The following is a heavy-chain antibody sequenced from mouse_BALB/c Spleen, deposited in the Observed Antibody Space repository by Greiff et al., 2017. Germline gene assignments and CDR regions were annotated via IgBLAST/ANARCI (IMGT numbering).Heavy chain of an antibody. J-gene: IGHJ3*01. CDR2: INSNGGST. Sequence: DVKLVESGGGLVQPGGSLKLSCAVSGFTFSSYGMSWVRQTPDKRLELVATINSNGGSTYYPDSVKGRFTISRDNAKNTLYLQMSSLKSEDTAMYYCARGGSSFAYWGQGTLVTVSA. V-gene: IGHV5-6-3*01. CDR3: ARGGSSFAY. D-gene: IGHD1-1*01. CDR1: GFTFSSYG.